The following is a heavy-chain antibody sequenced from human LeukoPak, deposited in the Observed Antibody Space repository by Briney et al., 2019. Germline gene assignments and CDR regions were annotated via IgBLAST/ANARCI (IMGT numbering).Heavy chain of an antibody. Sequence: ASVKVSCKASGYTFATYYVHWVRQAPGQGPEWMGIINPSDGSPNYAQKFQGRVTMTRDTSTSTVYMELSSLRSEDTAVYYCARVRWLQLNQWGQGTLVTVSS. CDR1: GYTFATYY. CDR2: INPSDGSP. J-gene: IGHJ4*02. D-gene: IGHD5-24*01. V-gene: IGHV1-46*01. CDR3: ARVRWLQLNQ.